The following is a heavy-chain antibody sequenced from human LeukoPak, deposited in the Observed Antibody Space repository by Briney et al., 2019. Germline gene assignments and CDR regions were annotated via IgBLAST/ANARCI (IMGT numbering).Heavy chain of an antibody. CDR1: VGTFSSYA. CDR2: IIPIFGTA. CDR3: ARSADILTGYYVT. D-gene: IGHD3-9*01. J-gene: IGHJ4*02. V-gene: IGHV1-69*01. Sequence: SVKVSCKASVGTFSSYAISWVRQAPGQGLEWMGGIIPIFGTANYAQKFQGRVTITADESTSTAYMELSSLRSEDTAVYYCARSADILTGYYVTWGQGTLVTVSS.